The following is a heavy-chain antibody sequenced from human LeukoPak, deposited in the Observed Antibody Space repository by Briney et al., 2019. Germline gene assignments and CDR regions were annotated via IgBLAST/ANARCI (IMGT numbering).Heavy chain of an antibody. J-gene: IGHJ4*02. CDR1: GFTFSSYW. D-gene: IGHD6-19*01. CDR2: IKQDGSVQ. V-gene: IGHV3-7*03. CDR3: AGKWAVAGSSYFDY. Sequence: GGSLRLSCTASGFTFSSYWMSWVRQAPGKGLEWVANIKQDGSVQYYVDSVKGRFTISRDNAKNSLYLQMNSLRAEDTAVYYCAGKWAVAGSSYFDYWGQGTLVTVSS.